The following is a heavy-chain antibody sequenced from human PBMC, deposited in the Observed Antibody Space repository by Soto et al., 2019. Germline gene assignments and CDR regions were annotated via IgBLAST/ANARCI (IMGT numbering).Heavy chain of an antibody. D-gene: IGHD3-10*01. CDR3: ACDAIIRGFPAFGHN. J-gene: IGHJ4*02. V-gene: IGHV3-7*05. Sequence: GGSLRLSCAASGFTFSGYWMSWVRQAPGKGLEWVANIKQDSSEKYYVDSVKGRFTISRDNAKSSLYLQMNRLRAEDTDVYDWACDAIIRGFPAFGHNWGQGTLVTVSS. CDR1: GFTFSGYW. CDR2: IKQDSSEK.